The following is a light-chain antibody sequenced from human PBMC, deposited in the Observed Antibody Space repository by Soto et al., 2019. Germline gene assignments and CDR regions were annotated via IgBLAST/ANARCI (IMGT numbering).Light chain of an antibody. Sequence: EVVMTQSPATLFVSPGERATLSWGASKGVGRTLAWYQQKPGQAPKLLLYNPSPRATGIPARFSGSGSGTEFTLTISSLQSEDFAIYYCQQYDDWPLTFGGGTKVEIK. V-gene: IGKV3-15*01. CDR1: KGVGRT. J-gene: IGKJ4*01. CDR3: QQYDDWPLT. CDR2: NPS.